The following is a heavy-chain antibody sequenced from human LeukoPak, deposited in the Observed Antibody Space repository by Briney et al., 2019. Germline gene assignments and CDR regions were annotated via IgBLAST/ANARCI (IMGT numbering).Heavy chain of an antibody. Sequence: TSSETLSLTCTVSGGSISSYYWSWIRQPPGKGLEWIGYIYYSGSTNYNPSLKSRVTISVDKSKNQFSLKLSSVTAADTAVYYCAKTPLLGYCSGGSCYPYCFDYWGQGTLVTVSS. CDR2: IYYSGST. V-gene: IGHV4-59*12. CDR1: GGSISSYY. CDR3: AKTPLLGYCSGGSCYPYCFDY. J-gene: IGHJ4*02. D-gene: IGHD2-15*01.